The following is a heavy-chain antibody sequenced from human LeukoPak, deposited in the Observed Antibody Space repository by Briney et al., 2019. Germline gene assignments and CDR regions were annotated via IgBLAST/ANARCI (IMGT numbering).Heavy chain of an antibody. V-gene: IGHV4-59*01. D-gene: IGHD5-12*01. J-gene: IGHJ3*02. CDR3: ARGLVLATDDAFDI. Sequence: SETLSLTCSVSGASIRSYFWGWIRQSPGKGPEWIGYVYDNDISNFNPSLESRVTILVDRSKSQFSLKLRSVTAADTAVYYCARGLVLATDDAFDIWGPGTMVTVSS. CDR1: GASIRSYF. CDR2: VYDNDIS.